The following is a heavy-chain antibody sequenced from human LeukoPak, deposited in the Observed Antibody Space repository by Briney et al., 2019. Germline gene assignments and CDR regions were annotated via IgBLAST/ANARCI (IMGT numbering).Heavy chain of an antibody. D-gene: IGHD3-9*01. J-gene: IGHJ6*03. CDR1: GFTFGDYA. Sequence: GGSLRLSCTASGFTFGDYAMSWVRQAPGKGLEWVGFIRSKAYGGTTEYAASVKGRFTISRDDSKSIAYLQMNSLKTEDTAVYYCTRRYYDILTGYVQTMDVWGKGTTVTISS. CDR3: TRRYYDILTGYVQTMDV. V-gene: IGHV3-49*04. CDR2: IRSKAYGGTT.